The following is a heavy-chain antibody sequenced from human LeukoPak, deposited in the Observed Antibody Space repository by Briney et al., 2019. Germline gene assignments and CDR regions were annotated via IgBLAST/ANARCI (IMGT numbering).Heavy chain of an antibody. D-gene: IGHD2-21*01. CDR3: ARVDVIPLWFET. Sequence: GASVKVSCKASGYTFTGYYMHWVRQAPGQGLEWMGWINPNSGGTNYAQKFQGRVTMTRETSISTASMELSTLRSDDTAVYYCARVDVIPLWFETWGQGTLVTVSS. CDR1: GYTFTGYY. J-gene: IGHJ5*02. CDR2: INPNSGGT. V-gene: IGHV1-2*02.